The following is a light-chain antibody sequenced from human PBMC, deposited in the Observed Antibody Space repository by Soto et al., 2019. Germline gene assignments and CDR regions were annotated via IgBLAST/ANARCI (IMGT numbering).Light chain of an antibody. V-gene: IGKV1-13*02. Sequence: AIQLTQSPSSLSASVGDRVTITCRASQDIRGALAWYQQKPGKPPKLLIFDVSSLQSGVPSRFSGSGSGTDFTLTISRLQAEDFATYYCQQFNTYPIAFGQGTRLEIK. CDR1: QDIRGA. CDR2: DVS. J-gene: IGKJ5*01. CDR3: QQFNTYPIA.